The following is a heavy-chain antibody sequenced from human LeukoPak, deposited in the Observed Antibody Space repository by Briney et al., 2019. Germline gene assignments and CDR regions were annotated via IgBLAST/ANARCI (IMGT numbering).Heavy chain of an antibody. Sequence: PSETLSLTCTVSGGSISSSSYYWGWIRQPPGEGLEWIGCIYYSGSTYYNPSLKSRVTISVDTSKNQFSLKLSSVTAADTAVYYCARLRYYYDSSGYYADYWGQGTLVTVSS. CDR3: ARLRYYYDSSGYYADY. CDR1: GGSISSSSYY. CDR2: IYYSGST. V-gene: IGHV4-39*01. J-gene: IGHJ4*02. D-gene: IGHD3-22*01.